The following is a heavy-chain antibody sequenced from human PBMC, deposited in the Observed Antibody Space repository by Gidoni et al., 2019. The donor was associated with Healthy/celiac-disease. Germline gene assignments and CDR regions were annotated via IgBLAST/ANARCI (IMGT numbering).Heavy chain of an antibody. Sequence: EVQLAQSGAEVKKPGESLKISCKGSGYSFANYWIGWVGQMPGQGLEWMGIIYPDDSDTRYSPSFQGQVTISADKSINTAYLQWSSLNASDTAIYYCARQDTMIRGAITGMDVWGQGTTVTVSS. CDR1: GYSFANYW. CDR2: IYPDDSDT. CDR3: ARQDTMIRGAITGMDV. J-gene: IGHJ6*02. V-gene: IGHV5-51*01. D-gene: IGHD3-10*01.